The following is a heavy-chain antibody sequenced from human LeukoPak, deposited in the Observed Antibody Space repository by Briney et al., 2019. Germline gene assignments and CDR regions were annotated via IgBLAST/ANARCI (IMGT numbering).Heavy chain of an antibody. J-gene: IGHJ6*03. CDR1: GGSISSSSYY. V-gene: IGHV4-39*07. CDR2: IYYSGST. Sequence: SETLSLTCTVSGGSISSSSYYWGWIRQPPGKGLEWIGSIYYSGSTYYNPSLKSRVTISVDTSKNQFSLKLSSVTAADTAVYYCAREDGILWFGELSDYYMDVWGKGTTVTVSS. D-gene: IGHD3-10*01. CDR3: AREDGILWFGELSDYYMDV.